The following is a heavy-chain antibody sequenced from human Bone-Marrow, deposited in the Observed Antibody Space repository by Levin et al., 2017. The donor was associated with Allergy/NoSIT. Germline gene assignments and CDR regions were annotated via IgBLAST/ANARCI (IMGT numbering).Heavy chain of an antibody. V-gene: IGHV4-59*01. D-gene: IGHD3-9*01. CDR3: ARIGDVLTGYIDY. J-gene: IGHJ4*02. Sequence: SETLSLTCSVSNGSLSGFFWSWVRQPPGRGLGSLGYIYYTGTAKYNPSLQSRLTLSLDRTKNRFSLKLTSVAPGDTAVYYCARIGDVLTGYIDYWGQGALVTVSP. CDR1: NGSLSGFF. CDR2: IYYTGTA.